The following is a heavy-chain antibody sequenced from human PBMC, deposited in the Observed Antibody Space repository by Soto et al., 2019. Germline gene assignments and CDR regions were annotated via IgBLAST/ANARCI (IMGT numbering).Heavy chain of an antibody. D-gene: IGHD3-10*01. CDR3: ASSYGSGYRAFDY. CDR2: VNPIVSMS. V-gene: IGHV1-69*02. CDR1: GDTFNFYS. Sequence: QVQLVQSGAEVKRPGSSVKVSCKASGDTFNFYSINWVRQAPGLGLEWMGRVNPIVSMSNYAQKFQGRVTMTADKSTSTAYIELSSLRSEDPAIYHCASSYGSGYRAFDYWGQGALVTFSS. J-gene: IGHJ4*02.